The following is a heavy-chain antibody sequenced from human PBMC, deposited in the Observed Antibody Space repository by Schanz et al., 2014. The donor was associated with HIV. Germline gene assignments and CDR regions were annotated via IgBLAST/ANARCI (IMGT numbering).Heavy chain of an antibody. CDR1: GFTFSSYG. V-gene: IGHV3-33*01. J-gene: IGHJ4*02. CDR3: TTEVRKQWLVRDRFDY. Sequence: QVQLVESGGGVVQPGRSLRLSCAAFGFTFSSYGMHWVRQAPGKGLEWVAVIWHDGSQKYYADSVKGRFTISRDNSKNTLYMQMNSLKTEDTAVYYCTTEVRKQWLVRDRFDYWGQGTLVTVSS. CDR2: IWHDGSQK. D-gene: IGHD6-19*01.